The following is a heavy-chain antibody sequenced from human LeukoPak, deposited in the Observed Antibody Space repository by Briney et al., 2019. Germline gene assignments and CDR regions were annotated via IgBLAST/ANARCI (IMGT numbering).Heavy chain of an antibody. Sequence: ASVKVSCKASGYTFTDYYMHWVRQAPGQGLEWMGGINPNSGGTKNTQKFQGRVTMTRGTSISTAYMEVSRLRSDDTAVYYCVRAMYCGGDCYYYFDHWGPGTLVTVSS. CDR3: VRAMYCGGDCYYYFDH. CDR1: GYTFTDYY. V-gene: IGHV1-2*02. J-gene: IGHJ4*02. D-gene: IGHD2-21*02. CDR2: INPNSGGT.